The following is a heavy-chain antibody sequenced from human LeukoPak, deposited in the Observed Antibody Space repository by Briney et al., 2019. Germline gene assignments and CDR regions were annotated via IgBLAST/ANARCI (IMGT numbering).Heavy chain of an antibody. D-gene: IGHD1-26*01. CDR3: AREGVGAQSRAFDI. J-gene: IGHJ3*02. V-gene: IGHV3-30-3*01. Sequence: PGGSLRLSCAASGFTFSYYAMQWVRQAPGKGLEWVAVISSDGYNEYYADSVKGRFTISRDNSKNTLYLQMNSLRAEDTAVYYCAREGVGAQSRAFDIWGQGTMVTVSS. CDR2: ISSDGYNE. CDR1: GFTFSYYA.